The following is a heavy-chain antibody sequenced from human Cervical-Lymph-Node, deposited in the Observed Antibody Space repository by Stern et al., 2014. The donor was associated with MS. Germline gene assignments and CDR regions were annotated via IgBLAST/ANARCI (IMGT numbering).Heavy chain of an antibody. D-gene: IGHD3-16*01. Sequence: QLQLQESGPGLVKPSQTLSLSCTVSGAPVNSGGYYWTWIRQVPGKGLEWIGYIHQRGATFYNPPLKSRVTISVDTSESQVSLMLSSVTAADTAVYYCAAIGRLMEGAAFDIWGQGTLVTVSS. J-gene: IGHJ3*02. V-gene: IGHV4-31*03. CDR1: GAPVNSGGYY. CDR2: IHQRGAT. CDR3: AAIGRLMEGAAFDI.